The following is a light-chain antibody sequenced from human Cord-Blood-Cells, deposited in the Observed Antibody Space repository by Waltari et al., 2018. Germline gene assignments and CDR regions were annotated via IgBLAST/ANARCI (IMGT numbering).Light chain of an antibody. CDR2: EGS. V-gene: IGLV2-23*01. Sequence: QSALTQPASVSGSPGQSITISCTGTSSDVGSYNLVSWYQQHTGKAPKLMLYEGSKRPSGVSNRVSGSKSGNTASLTISGLQAEDEADYYCCSYAGSSTWVFGGGTKLTGL. CDR1: SSDVGSYNL. CDR3: CSYAGSSTWV. J-gene: IGLJ3*02.